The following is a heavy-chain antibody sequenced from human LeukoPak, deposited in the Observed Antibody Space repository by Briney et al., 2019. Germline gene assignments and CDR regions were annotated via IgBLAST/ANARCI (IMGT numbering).Heavy chain of an antibody. CDR3: TRLGIAVAGGLVDYYYYYMDV. D-gene: IGHD6-19*01. Sequence: GGSLRLSCAASGFTFSGSAMHWVRQASGKGLEWVGRIRSKANSYATAYAASVKGRFTISRDDSKNTAYLQMNSLKTEDTAVYYCTRLGIAVAGGLVDYYYYYMDVWGKGTTVTVSS. CDR2: IRSKANSYAT. CDR1: GFTFSGSA. V-gene: IGHV3-73*01. J-gene: IGHJ6*03.